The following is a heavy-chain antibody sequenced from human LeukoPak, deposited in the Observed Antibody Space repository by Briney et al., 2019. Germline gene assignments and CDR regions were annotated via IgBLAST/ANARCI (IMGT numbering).Heavy chain of an antibody. D-gene: IGHD3-9*01. J-gene: IGHJ4*02. CDR3: ARLDYDILTGYATFDY. V-gene: IGHV4-39*01. CDR1: GGSISSSSYY. Sequence: PSETLSLTCTVSGGSISSSSYYWGWIRQPPGKGLEWIGSIYYSGSTYYNPSLKSRVTISVDTSKNQFSLKLSSVTAADTAVYYCARLDYDILTGYATFDYWGQGTLVTVSS. CDR2: IYYSGST.